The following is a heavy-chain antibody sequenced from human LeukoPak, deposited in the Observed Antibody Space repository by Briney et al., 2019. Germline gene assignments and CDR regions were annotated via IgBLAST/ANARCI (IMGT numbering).Heavy chain of an antibody. CDR2: IKQDGSEK. CDR3: ARDPDLRRGYDGEGY. CDR1: GFTFRNYW. D-gene: IGHD5-12*01. J-gene: IGHJ4*02. Sequence: GGSLRLSCVASGFTFRNYWMSWFRQAPGKGLAWVANIKQDGSEKNYVDSVKGRFTISRDNAKNSLFLQMNSLRAEDTAVYYCARDPDLRRGYDGEGYWGQGTLVTVSS. V-gene: IGHV3-7*05.